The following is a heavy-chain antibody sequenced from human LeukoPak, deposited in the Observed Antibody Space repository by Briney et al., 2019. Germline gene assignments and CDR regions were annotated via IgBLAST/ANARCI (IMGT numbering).Heavy chain of an antibody. CDR2: ISHDGSNN. D-gene: IGHD2-15*01. Sequence: PGGSLRLSCAAYGFTFSNYGMHWVRQAPGKGLEWVVVISHDGSNNNYADSVKGRFTISRDNSKNTLYLQMNSLRPGDTAVYYCAKVRVGTAHFDYWGQGTLVTVSS. CDR1: GFTFSNYG. CDR3: AKVRVGTAHFDY. J-gene: IGHJ4*02. V-gene: IGHV3-30*18.